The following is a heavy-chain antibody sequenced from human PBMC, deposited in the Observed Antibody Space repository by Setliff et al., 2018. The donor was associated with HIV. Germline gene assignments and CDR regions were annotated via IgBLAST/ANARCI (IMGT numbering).Heavy chain of an antibody. D-gene: IGHD3-16*02. J-gene: IGHJ6*02. CDR3: ARAKAVGGVIITGGLDV. Sequence: ASVKVSCKASGYTFTSYDINWVRQATGQGLEWMGWMMPGSGNTGYAQKFQGRLTMTRNTSISTAYMELSGLISEDAAVYYCARAKAVGGVIITGGLDVWGQGTTVTVSS. V-gene: IGHV1-8*02. CDR2: MMPGSGNT. CDR1: GYTFTSYD.